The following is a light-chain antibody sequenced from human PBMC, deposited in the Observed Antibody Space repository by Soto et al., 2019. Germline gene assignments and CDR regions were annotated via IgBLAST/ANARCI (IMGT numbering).Light chain of an antibody. CDR1: SSNIGSNT. CDR3: AAWDDSLNSYV. J-gene: IGLJ1*01. V-gene: IGLV1-44*01. Sequence: QSVLTQPPSASGTPGQRVTISCSGSSSNIGSNTVNWYLQLPGTAPKLLIYSNNQRPSGVPDRFSGSKSGTSASLAISGLQSEDEADYYCAAWDDSLNSYVFGTGTKVSVL. CDR2: SNN.